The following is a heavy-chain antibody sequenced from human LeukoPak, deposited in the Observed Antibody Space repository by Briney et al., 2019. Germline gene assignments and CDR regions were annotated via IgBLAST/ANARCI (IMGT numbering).Heavy chain of an antibody. CDR3: ARDGNYYDSSGYYWYNWFDP. CDR2: IYTSGST. D-gene: IGHD3-22*01. V-gene: IGHV4-61*02. J-gene: IGHJ5*02. CDR1: GGSISSGSYY. Sequence: SQTLSLTCTVSGGSISSGSYYWSWIRQPAGKGLEWIGRIYTSGSTNYNPSLKSRVTISVDTSKNQFSLKLSSVTAADTAVYYCARDGNYYDSSGYYWYNWFDPWGQGTLVTVSS.